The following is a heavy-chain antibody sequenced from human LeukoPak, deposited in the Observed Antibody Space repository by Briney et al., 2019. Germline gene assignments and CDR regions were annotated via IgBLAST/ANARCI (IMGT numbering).Heavy chain of an antibody. CDR2: IRSKTDGGTA. CDR1: GFTFTNAW. V-gene: IGHV3-15*01. CDR3: TRYSSGWY. J-gene: IGHJ4*02. D-gene: IGHD6-19*01. Sequence: PGGSLRLSCAASGFTFTNAWMSWVRQAPGKGLEWVGRIRSKTDGGTADYAAPVKGRFTISSDDSKNTLYLQMNSLKAEDTAVYYCTRYSSGWYWGQGTLVTVS.